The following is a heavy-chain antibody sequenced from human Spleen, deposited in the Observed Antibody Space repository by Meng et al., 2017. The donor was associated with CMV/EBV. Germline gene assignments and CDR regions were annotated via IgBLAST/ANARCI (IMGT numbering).Heavy chain of an antibody. J-gene: IGHJ4*02. CDR2: IYYSGTT. Sequence: SETLSLTCTVSGGSISSGGYYWSWMRQLPGEGLEWIGYIYYSGTTYYNPSLKSRVTISVDTSKNQFSLKLTSVTTADTAVYYCARDAGYYSLDWGQGTLVTVSS. V-gene: IGHV4-31*03. D-gene: IGHD2-21*01. CDR3: ARDAGYYSLD. CDR1: GGSISSGGYY.